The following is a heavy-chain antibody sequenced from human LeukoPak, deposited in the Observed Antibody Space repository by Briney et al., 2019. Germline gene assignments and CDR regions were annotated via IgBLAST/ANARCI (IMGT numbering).Heavy chain of an antibody. V-gene: IGHV3-30*02. CDR1: GFTFSSYA. Sequence: GGSXRLSCAASGFTFSSYAXXXXXQAPGXXXXXXXXXXNDGXDKNHADSVXGXXXXXXDNSKNTLFLQMNSLRTEDTAIYYCAKTGSKRAVAGSDAFDRWGQGTMVTVSS. CDR3: AKTGSKRAVAGSDAFDR. D-gene: IGHD6-19*01. CDR2: XXNDGXDK. J-gene: IGHJ3*01.